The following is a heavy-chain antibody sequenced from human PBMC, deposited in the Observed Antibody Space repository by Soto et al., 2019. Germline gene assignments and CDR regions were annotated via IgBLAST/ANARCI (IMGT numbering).Heavy chain of an antibody. CDR3: TSAPSYGAFYI. Sequence: QVQLVQSGAEAKKPGASVKVSCKASGYTFTSYYIHWVRQAPGQGLAWMGIINPSGGSTTYAQKFQGRVTMTRATSTSTGYMELSSLRSEDTAVYYCTSAPSYGAFYIWGQGTMVTVSS. CDR2: INPSGGST. J-gene: IGHJ3*02. V-gene: IGHV1-46*03. D-gene: IGHD4-17*01. CDR1: GYTFTSYY.